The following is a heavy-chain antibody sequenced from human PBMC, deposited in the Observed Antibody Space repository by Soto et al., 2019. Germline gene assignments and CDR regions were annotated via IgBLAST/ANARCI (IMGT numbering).Heavy chain of an antibody. CDR3: ARRSSGWYFDY. D-gene: IGHD6-19*01. CDR2: ISGSGGST. J-gene: IGHJ4*02. V-gene: IGHV3-23*01. Sequence: EVQLLESGGGLVQPGGSLRLSCAASGFTFSSYAMSWVRQAPGKGLEWVSAISGSGGSTYYADSVKGRFTISRDNSRITLYLQMNSLRAEDTAVYYCARRSSGWYFDYWGQGTLVTVSS. CDR1: GFTFSSYA.